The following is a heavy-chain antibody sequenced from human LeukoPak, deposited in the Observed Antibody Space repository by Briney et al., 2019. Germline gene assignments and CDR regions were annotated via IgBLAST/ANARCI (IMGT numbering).Heavy chain of an antibody. CDR2: INHRENT. Sequence: SETLSLTCAVYGGSFSGYYWSWIPQPPGKGREWIGEINHRENTNYNPSLNSRVTISVDTSKNQFSLKLSSGTAADTAVYYCARGPYYDILTGYYYYYYYYMDVWGKGTTVTVSS. J-gene: IGHJ6*03. V-gene: IGHV4-34*01. CDR3: ARGPYYDILTGYYYYYYYYMDV. D-gene: IGHD3-9*01. CDR1: GGSFSGYY.